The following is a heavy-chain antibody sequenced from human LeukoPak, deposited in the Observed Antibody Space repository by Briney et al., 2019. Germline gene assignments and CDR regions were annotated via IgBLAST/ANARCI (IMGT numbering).Heavy chain of an antibody. J-gene: IGHJ4*02. D-gene: IGHD6-13*01. V-gene: IGHV4-4*07. CDR2: IYTSGST. Sequence: SETLSLTCNVSGCSISSYYWSWIRQPAGKGLEWIGRIYTSGSTNYNPPIKSRVTMSVDTSKNQFSLKLSSVTAADTAVYYCAAGRSRSYFDYWGQGTLVTVSS. CDR1: GCSISSYY. CDR3: AAGRSRSYFDY.